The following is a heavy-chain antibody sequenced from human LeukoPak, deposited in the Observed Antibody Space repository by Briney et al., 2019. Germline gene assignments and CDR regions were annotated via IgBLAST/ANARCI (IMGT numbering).Heavy chain of an antibody. J-gene: IGHJ5*02. CDR3: ARLTHYGSGSPYPHP. D-gene: IGHD3-10*01. V-gene: IGHV3-48*03. CDR2: MSSRDNTI. Sequence: PGGSLRLSCSASGFTFSSFEMDWVRQAPGKGLEWISYMSSRDNTIYYAESVRGRFTMSRDNAKNSLSLQMNSLRAEDTAVYYCARLTHYGSGSPYPHPWGQGTLVTVSS. CDR1: GFTFSSFE.